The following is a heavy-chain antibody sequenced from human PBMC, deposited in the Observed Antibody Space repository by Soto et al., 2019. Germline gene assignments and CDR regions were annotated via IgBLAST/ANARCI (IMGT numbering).Heavy chain of an antibody. D-gene: IGHD1-1*01. Sequence: GESLKISCQGSGYSFTTHWITWVRQTPGKGLEWMGMIDPSNSYINYSPSFQGHVTISVDRSISTAYLQWRRLEASDNAIYYCARRLSGPKEEYNAYYFYGLDVWGKGSKVTV. CDR1: GYSFTTHW. CDR2: IDPSNSYI. CDR3: ARRLSGPKEEYNAYYFYGLDV. V-gene: IGHV5-10-1*01. J-gene: IGHJ6*04.